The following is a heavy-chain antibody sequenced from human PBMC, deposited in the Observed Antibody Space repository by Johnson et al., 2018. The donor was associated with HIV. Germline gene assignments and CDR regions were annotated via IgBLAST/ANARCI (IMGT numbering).Heavy chain of an antibody. CDR3: ARGGIAATRHAFDI. CDR2: ISYDGRNK. D-gene: IGHD6-13*01. V-gene: IGHV3-30*04. CDR1: GFTFSSYA. Sequence: VHLVESGGGVVQPGRSLRLSCAASGFTFSSYAMHWVRQAPGKGLEWVAVISYDGRNKYYADSVKGRCTTSRDNSKTTLYLQMNSLRAEDTAVYYCARGGIAATRHAFDIWGQGTMVTVSS. J-gene: IGHJ3*02.